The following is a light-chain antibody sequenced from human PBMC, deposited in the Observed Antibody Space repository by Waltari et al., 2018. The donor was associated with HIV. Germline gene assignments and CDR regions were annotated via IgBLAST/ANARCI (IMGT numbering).Light chain of an antibody. CDR2: SAF. J-gene: IGKJ2*01. V-gene: IGKV1-39*01. Sequence: IQMTQFPSPLSATVRDRLTIPCRASQSISRYLSWYQQKPGKAPKLLVDSAFSLQSGVSSRFSGSGSGTVFTLTISSLQPEDSATYYCHQSYLSPDTFGQGTRLEIK. CDR3: HQSYLSPDT. CDR1: QSISRY.